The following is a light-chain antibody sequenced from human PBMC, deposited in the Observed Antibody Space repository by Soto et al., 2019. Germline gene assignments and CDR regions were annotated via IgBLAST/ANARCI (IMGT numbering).Light chain of an antibody. Sequence: KRVTISCTGSSANIGAAYNVDWYQQLPGTAPKLLIYGNNNRPSGVPARFSGSKSGTSASLAIAGLQAEDEGDYYCKSYDSSLSGYVFGTGTKVTVL. CDR3: KSYDSSLSGYV. CDR2: GNN. CDR1: SANIGAAYN. V-gene: IGLV1-40*01. J-gene: IGLJ1*01.